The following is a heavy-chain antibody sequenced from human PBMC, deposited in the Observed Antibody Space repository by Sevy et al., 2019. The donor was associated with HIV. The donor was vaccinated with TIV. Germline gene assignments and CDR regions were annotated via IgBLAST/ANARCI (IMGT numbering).Heavy chain of an antibody. D-gene: IGHD4-4*01. Sequence: SETLSLTCTVSGGSISSYYWSWIRQPPGKGLEWIGYIYYSGSTNYNPALKSRVTISVDTSKNQFSLKLCSVTAADTAVYYCARRDYSNYEGYWFDPWGQGTLVTVSS. V-gene: IGHV4-59*12. CDR1: GGSISSYY. CDR3: ARRDYSNYEGYWFDP. CDR2: IYYSGST. J-gene: IGHJ5*02.